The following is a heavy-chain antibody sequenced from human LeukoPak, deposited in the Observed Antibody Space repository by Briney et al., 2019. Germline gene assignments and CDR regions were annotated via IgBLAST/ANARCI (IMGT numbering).Heavy chain of an antibody. D-gene: IGHD3-9*01. J-gene: IGHJ4*02. V-gene: IGHV1-2*02. Sequence: VASVKVSCKASGYIFIDYHIHWVRQAPGQGLEWMGWINPKNDDTNYAQKFQGRVTMTRDTSISTAYMELSRLRSDDTAVFYCARSPHILTGENFDFWGQGTLVTVSS. CDR1: GYIFIDYH. CDR2: INPKNDDT. CDR3: ARSPHILTGENFDF.